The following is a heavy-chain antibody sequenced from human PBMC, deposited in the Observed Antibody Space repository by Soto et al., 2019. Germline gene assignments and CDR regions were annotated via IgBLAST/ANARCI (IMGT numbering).Heavy chain of an antibody. Sequence: PGGSLRLSCAASGFTFSSYGMHWVRQAPGKGLEWVAVISYDGSNKHYADSVKGLFTISRDNSKNTLYLQMNSLRAEDTAVYYCANEYYGSGSYYNDYYYYYGMDVWGQGTTVTVSS. V-gene: IGHV3-30*18. CDR2: ISYDGSNK. CDR3: ANEYYGSGSYYNDYYYYYGMDV. CDR1: GFTFSSYG. J-gene: IGHJ6*02. D-gene: IGHD3-10*01.